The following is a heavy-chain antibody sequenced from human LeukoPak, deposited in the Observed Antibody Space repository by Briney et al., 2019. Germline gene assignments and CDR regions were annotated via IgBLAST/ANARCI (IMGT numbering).Heavy chain of an antibody. CDR2: INHSGST. CDR1: GGSFSGYY. V-gene: IGHV4-34*01. D-gene: IGHD6-19*01. CDR3: ARAQQWLVPMFDY. J-gene: IGHJ4*02. Sequence: SETLSLTCAVYGGSFSGYYWSWIRQPPGKGLEWIGEINHSGSTNYNPSLTSRVTISVDTSKNQFSLKLSSVTAADTAVYYCARAQQWLVPMFDYWGQGTLVTVSS.